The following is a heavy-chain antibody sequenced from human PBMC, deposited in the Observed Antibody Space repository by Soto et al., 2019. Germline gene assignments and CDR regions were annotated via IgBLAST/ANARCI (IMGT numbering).Heavy chain of an antibody. Sequence: PGGSLRLSCAASGFTFRSYWMSWVRQAPGKGLEWVANIKQDGSEKYYVDSVKGRFTISRDNAKNSLYLQMNSLRAEDTAVYYCARDGRATCSGGTCYYMDAWGKGTTVTVSS. CDR2: IKQDGSEK. V-gene: IGHV3-7*01. J-gene: IGHJ6*03. D-gene: IGHD2-15*01. CDR3: ARDGRATCSGGTCYYMDA. CDR1: GFTFRSYW.